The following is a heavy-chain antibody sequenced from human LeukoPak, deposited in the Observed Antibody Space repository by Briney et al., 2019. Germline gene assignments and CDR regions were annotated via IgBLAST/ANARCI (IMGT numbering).Heavy chain of an antibody. CDR2: IYYSGGT. J-gene: IGHJ4*02. Sequence: PSETLSLTCAVSGGSVSSGGYSWSWIRQPPGKGLEWIGYIYYSGGTYYSPSLKSRLTMSIDTSKNQFSLKLTSVTAADTATYYCARVQYGDYVGYWGQGTLVTVSS. V-gene: IGHV4-30-4*07. CDR1: GGSVSSGGYS. D-gene: IGHD4-17*01. CDR3: ARVQYGDYVGY.